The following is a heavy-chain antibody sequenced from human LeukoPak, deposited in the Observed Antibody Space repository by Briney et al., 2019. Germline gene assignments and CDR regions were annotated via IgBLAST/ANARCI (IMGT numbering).Heavy chain of an antibody. V-gene: IGHV3-23*01. CDR1: GFTFSSYA. CDR2: ISGSGGST. D-gene: IGHD4-17*01. CDR3: AKEASGLNTVTTPLGYFDY. J-gene: IGHJ4*02. Sequence: GGSLRLSCAASGFTFSSYAMSWVRQAPGKGLEWVSAISGSGGSTYYADSAKGRFTISRDNSKNTPYLQMNSLRAEDTAVYYCAKEASGLNTVTTPLGYFDYWGQGTLVTVSS.